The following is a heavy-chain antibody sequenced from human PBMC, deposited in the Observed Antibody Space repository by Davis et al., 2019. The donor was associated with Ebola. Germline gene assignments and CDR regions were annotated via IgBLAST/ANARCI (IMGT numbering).Heavy chain of an antibody. CDR3: AKDMIEEGLSSPHPDFQH. CDR2: ISGNGGGT. Sequence: GESLKISCAASGFTFSSYAMSWVRQAPGKGLEWVSAISGNGGGTYYAGSVKGRFTISRDNSKNMLFLQMNSLRVDDTVVYYCAKDMIEEGLSSPHPDFQHWGQGTLVTVSS. V-gene: IGHV3-23*01. D-gene: IGHD3-22*01. J-gene: IGHJ1*01. CDR1: GFTFSSYA.